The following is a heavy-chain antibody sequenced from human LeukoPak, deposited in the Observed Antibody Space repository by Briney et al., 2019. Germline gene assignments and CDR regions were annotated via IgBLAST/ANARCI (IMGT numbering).Heavy chain of an antibody. CDR2: INHSGST. CDR3: AASRPITGTTP. CDR1: GGSFSGYY. V-gene: IGHV4-34*01. D-gene: IGHD1-7*01. Sequence: SETLSLTCAVYGGSFSGYYWSWIRQPPGKGLEWIGVINHSGSTNYNPSLKSRVTISVDTSKNQFSLKLSSVTAADTAVYYCAASRPITGTTPWGQGTLVTVSS. J-gene: IGHJ5*02.